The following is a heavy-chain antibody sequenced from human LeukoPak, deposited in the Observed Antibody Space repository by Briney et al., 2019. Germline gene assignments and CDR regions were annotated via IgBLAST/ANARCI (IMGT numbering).Heavy chain of an antibody. CDR1: GGSISSYY. V-gene: IGHV4-59*01. D-gene: IGHD1-26*01. J-gene: IGHJ4*02. CDR2: IYYSGST. Sequence: PSETLSLTCTVSGGSISSYYWSWIRQPPGKGLEWIGYIYYSGSTNYNPSLKSRVTISIDTSKNKFSLKLSSVTAADTAVYNCARLGSYNLLDYWGQGTLVTVSS. CDR3: ARLGSYNLLDY.